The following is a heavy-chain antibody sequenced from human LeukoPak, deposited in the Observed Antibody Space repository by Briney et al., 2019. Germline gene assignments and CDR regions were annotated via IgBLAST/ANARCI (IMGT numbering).Heavy chain of an antibody. V-gene: IGHV3-30*02. Sequence: GGSLRLSCAASGFTFSSYGMHWVRQAPGKGLEWVAFIRYDGSNKYYADSVKGRFTISRDNSKNTLYLQMNSLRAEDTAVYYCAKSPDIVVVPADYFDYWGQGTLVTVSS. CDR2: IRYDGSNK. D-gene: IGHD2-2*01. CDR1: GFTFSSYG. CDR3: AKSPDIVVVPADYFDY. J-gene: IGHJ4*02.